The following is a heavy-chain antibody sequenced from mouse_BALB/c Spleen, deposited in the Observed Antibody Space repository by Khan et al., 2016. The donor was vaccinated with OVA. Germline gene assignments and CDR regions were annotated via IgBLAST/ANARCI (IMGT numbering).Heavy chain of an antibody. V-gene: IGHV2-9*02. J-gene: IGHJ3*01. D-gene: IGHD1-1*01. CDR2: IWAGGST. Sequence: QVQLKESGPGLVAPSQSLSITCTVSGFSLNSYGVHWVRQPPGKGLEWLGVIWAGGSTNHNSALMSRLSISKDKPKSQVFLKMNSLKTDDTAMYYCARAFYYGDCFAYWGQGTLVTVSA. CDR1: GFSLNSYG. CDR3: ARAFYYGDCFAY.